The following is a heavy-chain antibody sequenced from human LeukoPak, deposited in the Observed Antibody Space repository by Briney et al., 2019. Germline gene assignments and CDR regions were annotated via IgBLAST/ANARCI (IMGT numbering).Heavy chain of an antibody. V-gene: IGHV3-48*03. J-gene: IGHJ4*02. Sequence: PGXSLRLSCAASGFTFSSYEMNWVRQAPGKGLEWVSYISSSGNNIYYADSVKGRFTISRDNAKNSLYLQMNSLRAEDTAVYYCARAKLYYYDSSGYYSGFDYWGQGTLVTVSS. D-gene: IGHD3-22*01. CDR3: ARAKLYYYDSSGYYSGFDY. CDR1: GFTFSSYE. CDR2: ISSSGNNI.